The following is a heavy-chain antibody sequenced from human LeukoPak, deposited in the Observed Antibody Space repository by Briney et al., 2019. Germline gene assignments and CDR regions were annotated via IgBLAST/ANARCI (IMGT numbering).Heavy chain of an antibody. CDR3: ARVRQWQQLPFDY. D-gene: IGHD6-13*01. V-gene: IGHV1-3*01. CDR1: GGTFSRYT. Sequence: ASVKVSCKASGGTFSRYTISWVRQRPGQGLEWMGWINAGNGNTKYSQKFQGRVTITRDTSASTAYMELSSLRSEDTAVYYCARVRQWQQLPFDYWGQGTLVTVSS. J-gene: IGHJ4*02. CDR2: INAGNGNT.